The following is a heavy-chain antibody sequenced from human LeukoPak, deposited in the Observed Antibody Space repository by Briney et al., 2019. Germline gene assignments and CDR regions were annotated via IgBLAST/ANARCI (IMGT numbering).Heavy chain of an antibody. D-gene: IGHD1-26*01. J-gene: IGHJ4*02. V-gene: IGHV3-23*01. Sequence: PGGSLRLSCAASGFTFSSYAMSWVRQAPGKGLEWVSAISGRGGSTYYADSVKGRFTISRDNSKNTLYLQMNSLRAEDTAVYYCAKDQKALGRIVGATTDYWGQGTLVTVSS. CDR2: ISGRGGST. CDR1: GFTFSSYA. CDR3: AKDQKALGRIVGATTDY.